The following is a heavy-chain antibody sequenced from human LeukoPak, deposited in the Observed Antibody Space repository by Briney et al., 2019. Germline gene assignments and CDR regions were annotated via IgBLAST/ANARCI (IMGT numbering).Heavy chain of an antibody. V-gene: IGHV3-23*01. CDR3: AKNPGYCSSTSCPATDYYYGMDV. Sequence: GGSLRLSCAASGFTFSSYAMSWVRQAPGKGLEWVSAISGSGGSTYYADSVKGRFTISRDNSKSTLYLQMNSLRAEDTAVYYCAKNPGYCSSTSCPATDYYYGMDVWGQGTTVTVSS. J-gene: IGHJ6*02. CDR2: ISGSGGST. CDR1: GFTFSSYA. D-gene: IGHD2-2*01.